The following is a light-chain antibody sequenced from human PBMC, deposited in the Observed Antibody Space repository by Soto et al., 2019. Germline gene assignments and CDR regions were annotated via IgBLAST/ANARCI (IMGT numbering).Light chain of an antibody. CDR2: EVS. J-gene: IGLJ1*01. Sequence: QSVLTQPASVSGSPGQSITISCTGTSSDVGGYNSVSWYQQHPGKAPKLMIYEVSYRPSGVSHRFSGSKSGNTASLTISGLQAEDEADYYCTSYTSSSTYVFGTGTKLTVL. CDR1: SSDVGGYNS. V-gene: IGLV2-14*01. CDR3: TSYTSSSTYV.